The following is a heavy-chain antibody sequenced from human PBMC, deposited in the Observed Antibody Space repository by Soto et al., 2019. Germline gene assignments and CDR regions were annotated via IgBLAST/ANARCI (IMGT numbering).Heavy chain of an antibody. CDR2: IRSKAYGGTT. Sequence: GGSLRLSCTSSGFTFGDYAMSWFRQAPGKGLEWVGFIRSKAYGGTTEYAASVKGRFTISRDDSKSIAYLQMNSLKTEDTAVYYCTSGISYDFWSGSHDAFDIWGQGTMVTVSS. CDR3: TSGISYDFWSGSHDAFDI. CDR1: GFTFGDYA. J-gene: IGHJ3*02. V-gene: IGHV3-49*03. D-gene: IGHD3-3*01.